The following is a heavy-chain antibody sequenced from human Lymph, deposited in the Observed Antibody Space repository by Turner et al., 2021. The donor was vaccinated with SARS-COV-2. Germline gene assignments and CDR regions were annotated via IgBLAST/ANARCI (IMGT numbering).Heavy chain of an antibody. J-gene: IGHJ3*02. Sequence: QVQLVQSGAEVKKPGASVKVSCKASGYTFTGYYVHWVRQAPGQGLEWMGWINPNRGGTDYAQNFQGRVTMTRDTSISTAYMELSRLSSDDTAVYYCARSLGYSSGWYGDAFDIWGLGTMVTVSS. CDR1: GYTFTGYY. D-gene: IGHD6-19*01. CDR2: INPNRGGT. V-gene: IGHV1-2*02. CDR3: ARSLGYSSGWYGDAFDI.